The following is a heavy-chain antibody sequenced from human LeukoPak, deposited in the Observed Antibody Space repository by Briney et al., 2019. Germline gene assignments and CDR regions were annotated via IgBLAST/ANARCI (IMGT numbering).Heavy chain of an antibody. J-gene: IGHJ4*02. D-gene: IGHD3-9*01. CDR2: ISSSSSYM. CDR3: ARAPYDIVTGYSGYFDY. CDR1: GFTFSSYT. Sequence: GGSLRLSCAASGFTFSSYTMNWVRQAPGKGLEWVSSISSSSSYMYYADSVKGRFTISRDNAKNSLYLQMDSLRAEDTAVYYCARAPYDIVTGYSGYFDYWGQGTLVTVSS. V-gene: IGHV3-21*01.